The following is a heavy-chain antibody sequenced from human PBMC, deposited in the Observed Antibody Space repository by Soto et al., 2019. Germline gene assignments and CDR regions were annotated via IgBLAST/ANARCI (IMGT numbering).Heavy chain of an antibody. V-gene: IGHV3-48*03. J-gene: IGHJ4*02. Sequence: GGSLRLSCAASGFTFSGYEMNWVRQAPGKGLEWVSYISGSGSTIYYADSVKGRFTISRDNAKDSLYLQMNSLSAEDTAVYYCAVVGADIWGQGTLVTVSS. D-gene: IGHD2-15*01. CDR3: AVVGADI. CDR1: GFTFSGYE. CDR2: ISGSGSTI.